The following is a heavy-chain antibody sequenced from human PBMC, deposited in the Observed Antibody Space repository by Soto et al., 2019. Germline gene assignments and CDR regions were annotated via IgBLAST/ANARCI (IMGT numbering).Heavy chain of an antibody. Sequence: QVRLVESGGGVVQPGRSLRLCCAASGFSFLSFGMHWVRQAPGKGLEWVELISYDGTQKYFGDSVKGRFTIARDNSENTLYLELNSLRAEDTAVYYCAKNRVRGSEVFFSPDSWGQGTALIVSS. CDR3: AKNRVRGSEVFFSPDS. CDR2: ISYDGTQK. J-gene: IGHJ4*02. CDR1: GFSFLSFG. D-gene: IGHD3-10*01. V-gene: IGHV3-30*18.